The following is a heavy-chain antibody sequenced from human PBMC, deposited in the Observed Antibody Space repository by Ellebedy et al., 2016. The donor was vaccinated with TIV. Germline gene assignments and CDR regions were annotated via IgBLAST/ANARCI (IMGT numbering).Heavy chain of an antibody. D-gene: IGHD3-10*01. CDR3: ARDMVQGMVAKYVWFNY. CDR1: GYTFTSYG. V-gene: IGHV1-18*01. CDR2: ISAYTGNT. Sequence: ASVKVSCKASGYTFTSYGISWVRQAPGQGLEWMGWISAYTGNTNYAQNLQGRVTMTTDTSTNKAYMELRSLRSDDTAVYYCARDMVQGMVAKYVWFNYWGQGTQVTVSS. J-gene: IGHJ4*02.